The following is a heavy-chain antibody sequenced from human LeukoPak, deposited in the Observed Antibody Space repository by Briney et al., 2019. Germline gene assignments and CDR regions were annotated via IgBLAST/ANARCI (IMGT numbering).Heavy chain of an antibody. D-gene: IGHD1-7*01. J-gene: IGHJ6*02. CDR1: GYSFTDHS. V-gene: IGHV1-2*02. Sequence: GASVKVSCKASGYSFTDHSMHWVRQAPGQGLEWTGWINPNSGGTNYAQKFQGRVTMTRDPSISTAYMELSRLRSDDTAVYYCARDFAGTTSRYNCYAMDVWGQGTTVTVSS. CDR3: ARDFAGTTSRYNCYAMDV. CDR2: INPNSGGT.